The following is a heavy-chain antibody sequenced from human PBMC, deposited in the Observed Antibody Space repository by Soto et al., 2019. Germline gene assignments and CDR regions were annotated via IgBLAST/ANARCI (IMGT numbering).Heavy chain of an antibody. CDR3: ARESTFGENNHNYMDV. Sequence: QVQLVESGGGVVQPGGSLRLSCAASEFTFSRHGMHWVRQAPGKGLQWVGVIWSDGSNERYADSVKGRFTISRDNSKNTLYLQMNGLRAEDTAVYYCARESTFGENNHNYMDVWGTGITVTVS. CDR2: IWSDGSNE. V-gene: IGHV3-33*01. J-gene: IGHJ6*03. D-gene: IGHD3-10*01. CDR1: EFTFSRHG.